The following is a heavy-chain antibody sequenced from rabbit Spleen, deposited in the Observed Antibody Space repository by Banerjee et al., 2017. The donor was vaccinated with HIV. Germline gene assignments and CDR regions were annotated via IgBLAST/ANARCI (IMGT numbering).Heavy chain of an antibody. J-gene: IGHJ3*01. D-gene: IGHD8-1*01. CDR2: IYAAKGST. Sequence: QEQLVESGGGLVQPEGSLTLSCKASGIDFTKYYISWVRQAPGKGLGWIGIIYAAKGSTDYASWVNGRFTISSDNAQSTVDLKMTSLTAADTATYFCARDGAGGSYFALWGQGTLVTVS. V-gene: IGHV1S47*01. CDR3: ARDGAGGSYFAL. CDR1: GIDFTKYY.